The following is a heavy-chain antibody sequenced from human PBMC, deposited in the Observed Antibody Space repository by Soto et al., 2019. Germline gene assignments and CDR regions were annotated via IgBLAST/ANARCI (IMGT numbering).Heavy chain of an antibody. CDR1: GFSLTTRGVG. CDR3: AHRPRGYSYHFDY. V-gene: IGHV2-5*02. J-gene: IGHJ4*02. CDR2: IYWDDDE. Sequence: QITLKESGPTLVKPTQTLTLTCTFSGFSLTTRGVGVGWIRQPPGKALEWLALIYWDDDEGYSPSLKSRLTITKETSKNQMVLTLTHMDTVDPATYYCAHRPRGYSYHFDYWGQGTLVTVSS. D-gene: IGHD5-18*01.